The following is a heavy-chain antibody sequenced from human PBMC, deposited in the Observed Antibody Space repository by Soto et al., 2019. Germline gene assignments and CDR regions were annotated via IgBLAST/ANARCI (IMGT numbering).Heavy chain of an antibody. CDR3: ARELYSSSWYYFDY. Sequence: GGSLRLSCAASGFTVSSNYMSWVRQAPGKGLEWVSVIYSGGSTYYADSVKGRFTISRDNSKNTLYLQMNSLRAEDTAVYYCARELYSSSWYYFDYWGQGTLVTVSS. J-gene: IGHJ4*02. CDR1: GFTVSSNY. CDR2: IYSGGST. V-gene: IGHV3-66*01. D-gene: IGHD6-13*01.